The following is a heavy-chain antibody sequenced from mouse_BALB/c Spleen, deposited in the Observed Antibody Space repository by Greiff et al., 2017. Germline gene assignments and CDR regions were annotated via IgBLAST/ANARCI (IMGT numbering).Heavy chain of an antibody. J-gene: IGHJ4*01. V-gene: IGHV1-4*01. CDR2: INPSSGYT. CDR3: ASRNLYAMDY. CDR1: GYTFTSYT. Sequence: QVQLQQSGAELARPGASVTMSCKASGYTFTSYTMHWVKQRPGQGLEWIGYINPSSGYTNYNQKFKDKATLTADKSSSTAYMQLSSLTSEDYAVYYCASRNLYAMDYWGQGTSVTVSS. D-gene: IGHD2-1*01.